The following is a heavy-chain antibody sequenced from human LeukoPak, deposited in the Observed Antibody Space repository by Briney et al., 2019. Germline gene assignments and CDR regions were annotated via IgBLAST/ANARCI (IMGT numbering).Heavy chain of an antibody. CDR3: ARAEGSSWPFDY. CDR2: INHSGST. CDR1: GGSISSTNW. J-gene: IGHJ4*02. D-gene: IGHD6-13*01. V-gene: IGHV4-4*02. Sequence: SETLSLTCAVSGGSISSTNWWSWVRQPPGKGLEWIGEINHSGSTNYNPSLKSRVTISVDTSKNQFSLKLSSVTAADTAVYYCARAEGSSWPFDYWGQGTLVTVSS.